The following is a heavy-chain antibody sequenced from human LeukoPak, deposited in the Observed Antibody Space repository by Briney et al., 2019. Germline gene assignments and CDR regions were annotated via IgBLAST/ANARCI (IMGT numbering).Heavy chain of an antibody. Sequence: ASVKVSCKASGYTFTGYYMHWVRQAPAQGLEWMGWINPNSGGTNYAQKFQGRVTMTRDTSISTAYMELSRLRSDDTAVYYCARDHDYYDSSGYPHWGQGTLVTVSS. CDR3: ARDHDYYDSSGYPH. CDR1: GYTFTGYY. D-gene: IGHD3-22*01. J-gene: IGHJ4*02. CDR2: INPNSGGT. V-gene: IGHV1-2*02.